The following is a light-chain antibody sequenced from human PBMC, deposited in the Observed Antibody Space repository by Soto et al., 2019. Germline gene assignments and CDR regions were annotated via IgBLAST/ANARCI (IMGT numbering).Light chain of an antibody. CDR1: QSISSY. J-gene: IGKJ1*01. CDR2: AAS. CDR3: QQTYYYPRT. Sequence: DIQMTQSPSSLSASVGDRVTITCRASQSISSYLTWYQQKPGKAPKLLIYAASSLQGGVPSRFSGSGSGTDFTLTISSLQPEDFATYYCQQTYYYPRTFGQGTKVEIK. V-gene: IGKV1-39*01.